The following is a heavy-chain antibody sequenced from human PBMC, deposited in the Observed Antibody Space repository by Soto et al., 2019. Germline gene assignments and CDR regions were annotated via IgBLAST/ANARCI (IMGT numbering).Heavy chain of an antibody. J-gene: IGHJ5*01. CDR3: AKSWVDAHSFDWLLIAS. D-gene: IGHD3-9*01. CDR2: ISYDAANQ. Sequence: QVQLVESGGGVVPPGGSLGLSCAASGFTFSNFGIHWFRQAPGKGLEWVATISYDAANQFYEDSVKGRFTVYRDTSRNTLFLQLNLLRVEDTAVYYCAKSWVDAHSFDWLLIASWGRGTRGTVSS. CDR1: GFTFSNFG. V-gene: IGHV3-30*18.